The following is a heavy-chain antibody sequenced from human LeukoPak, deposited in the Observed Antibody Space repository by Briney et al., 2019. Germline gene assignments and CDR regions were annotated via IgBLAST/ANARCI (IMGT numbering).Heavy chain of an antibody. V-gene: IGHV3-7*01. CDR1: GFTFSSYW. Sequence: GGSLRLSCAASGFTFSSYWMSWVRQAPGKGLEWVANIKRDGSEKYYVDSVKGRFTISRDNAKNSLYLQMNSLRAEDTAVYYCARSLRRGYFDYWGQGTLVTVSS. D-gene: IGHD3-16*02. J-gene: IGHJ4*02. CDR3: ARSLRRGYFDY. CDR2: IKRDGSEK.